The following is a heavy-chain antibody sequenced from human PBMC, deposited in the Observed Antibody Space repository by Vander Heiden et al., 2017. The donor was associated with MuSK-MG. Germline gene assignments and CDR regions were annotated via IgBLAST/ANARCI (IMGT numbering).Heavy chain of an antibody. D-gene: IGHD3-10*01. CDR1: GGSISSSSYY. Sequence: QLQLQESGPGLVKPSETLSLTCTVSGGSISSSSYYWGWIRQPPGEGLEWIGSIYYSGSTYYNPSLKSRVTISVDTSKNQFSLKLSSVTAADTAVYYCARHGGKLDYDGSADAFDIWGQGTMVTVSS. J-gene: IGHJ3*02. CDR3: ARHGGKLDYDGSADAFDI. CDR2: IYYSGST. V-gene: IGHV4-39*01.